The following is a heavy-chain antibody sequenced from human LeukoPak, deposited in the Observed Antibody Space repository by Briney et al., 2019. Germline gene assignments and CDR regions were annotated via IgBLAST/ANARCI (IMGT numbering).Heavy chain of an antibody. Sequence: PSETLSLTCTVSGGSFSSDSYYWSWIRQPPGKGLEWIGYIYYSGSSNYNPSLKSRVTMSVDTSKNQFSLKLSSVTAADTAMYYCARELDWAPIDYWGQGTLVTVSS. D-gene: IGHD3-9*01. CDR2: IYYSGSS. CDR3: ARELDWAPIDY. V-gene: IGHV4-61*01. CDR1: GGSFSSDSYY. J-gene: IGHJ4*02.